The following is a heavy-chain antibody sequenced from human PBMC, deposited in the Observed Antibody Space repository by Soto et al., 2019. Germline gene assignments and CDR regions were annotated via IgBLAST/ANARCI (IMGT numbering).Heavy chain of an antibody. J-gene: IGHJ4*02. CDR2: INPNSGGT. V-gene: IGHV1-2*04. D-gene: IGHD3-3*01. CDR3: AKDPSITIFGVVISFDY. CDR1: GYTFTGYY. Sequence: GASVKVSCKASGYTFTGYYMHWVRQAPGQGLEWMGWINPNSGGTNYAQKFQGWVTMTRDTSISTAYMELNSLRAEDTAVYYCAKDPSITIFGVVISFDYWGQGTLVTVSS.